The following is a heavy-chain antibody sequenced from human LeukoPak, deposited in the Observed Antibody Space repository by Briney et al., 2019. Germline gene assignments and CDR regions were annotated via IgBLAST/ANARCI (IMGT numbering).Heavy chain of an antibody. J-gene: IGHJ4*02. V-gene: IGHV3-30-3*01. CDR3: ARDCRDSGYEGPVFDY. D-gene: IGHD5-12*01. Sequence: GGSLRLSCAASGFTFSSYAMHWVRQAPGKGLEWVAVISYDGSNKYYADSVKGRFTISRDNSKNTLYLQMNSLRAEDTAVYYCARDCRDSGYEGPVFDYWGQGTLVTVSS. CDR1: GFTFSSYA. CDR2: ISYDGSNK.